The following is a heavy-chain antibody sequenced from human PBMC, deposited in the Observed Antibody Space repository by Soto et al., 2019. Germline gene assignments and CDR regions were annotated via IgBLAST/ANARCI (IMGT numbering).Heavy chain of an antibody. CDR1: GGSISSYY. CDR2: IYYSGST. Sequence: SLMLSLTCTVSGGSISSYYGRWIRQPPGKGLEWIGYIYYSGSTNYNPSLKSRVTISVDTSKNQFSLKLSSVTAAETAVYYCAREDGPSSGWFEPWGQGSLVTVSS. CDR3: AREDGPSSGWFEP. V-gene: IGHV4-59*01. J-gene: IGHJ5*02. D-gene: IGHD3-3*01.